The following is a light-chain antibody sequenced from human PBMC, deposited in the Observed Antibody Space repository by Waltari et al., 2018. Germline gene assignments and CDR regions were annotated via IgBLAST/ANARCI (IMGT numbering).Light chain of an antibody. CDR2: NVR. Sequence: QSALTQPPSASGSPGQSVTISCTGTSSDVGRFDYVSWYQQHPGQTPKLLIYNVRQRPSGVPDRFSGSKSGNTASLIVSGLQADDEAYYYCSSYAGSNIVFGGGTKLTVL. CDR3: SSYAGSNIV. CDR1: SSDVGRFDY. V-gene: IGLV2-8*01. J-gene: IGLJ2*01.